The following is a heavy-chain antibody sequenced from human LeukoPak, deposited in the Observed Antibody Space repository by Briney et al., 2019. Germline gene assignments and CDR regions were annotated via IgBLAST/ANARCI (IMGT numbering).Heavy chain of an antibody. CDR3: ARGRPYYDFWSGYPDLVY. CDR2: INPNSGGT. CDR1: GGTFSSYA. J-gene: IGHJ4*02. D-gene: IGHD3-3*01. Sequence: ASVKVSCKASGGTFSSYAISWVRQAPGQGLEWMGWINPNSGGTNYAQKFQGRVTMTRDTSISTAYMELSRLRSDDTAVYYCARGRPYYDFWSGYPDLVYWGQGTLVTVSS. V-gene: IGHV1-2*02.